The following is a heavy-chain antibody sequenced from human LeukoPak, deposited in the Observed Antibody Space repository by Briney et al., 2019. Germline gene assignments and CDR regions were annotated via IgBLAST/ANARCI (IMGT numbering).Heavy chain of an antibody. CDR3: ARQYYDDSGCDF. D-gene: IGHD3-22*01. J-gene: IGHJ1*01. Sequence: SETLSLTCYVSGGSMTNNYWTWIRQPPGEGLEWIGYIHVSGDTKYNPSLESRVTISLDTSTNQFFLKVTSVTAADTAIYYCARQYYDDSGCDFWGQGAPVTVSS. CDR1: GGSMTNNY. V-gene: IGHV4-59*08. CDR2: IHVSGDT.